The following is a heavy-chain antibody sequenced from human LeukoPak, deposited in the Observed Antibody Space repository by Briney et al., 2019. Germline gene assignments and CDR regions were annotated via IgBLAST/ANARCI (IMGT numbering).Heavy chain of an antibody. CDR2: IYTSGST. Sequence: SETLSLTCTVSGGSISSYYWSWIRQPAGKGLEWIGRIYTSGSTNYNPSLKSRVTMSVDTSKNQFSLKLSSVTAADTAVYYCARDRLSYDSSGYYYYFDYWGQGTLVTVFS. CDR3: ARDRLSYDSSGYYYYFDY. J-gene: IGHJ4*02. V-gene: IGHV4-4*07. D-gene: IGHD3-22*01. CDR1: GGSISSYY.